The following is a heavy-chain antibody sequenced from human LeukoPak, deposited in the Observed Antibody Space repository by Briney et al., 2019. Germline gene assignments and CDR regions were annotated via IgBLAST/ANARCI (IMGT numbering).Heavy chain of an antibody. D-gene: IGHD6-13*01. J-gene: IGHJ3*02. CDR1: GFTFSTYW. V-gene: IGHV3-7*01. CDR3: AXEVXSXSRXADAFDI. CDR2: IMQDGSEK. Sequence: GGSLRLSCLGSGFTFSTYWMSWVRQAPGKGLEWVANIMQDGSEKNYVDSVKGRFTISRDNARNSLYLQMNSLGAEDTAVYYCAXEVXSXSRXADAFDIWGQGTVVTISS.